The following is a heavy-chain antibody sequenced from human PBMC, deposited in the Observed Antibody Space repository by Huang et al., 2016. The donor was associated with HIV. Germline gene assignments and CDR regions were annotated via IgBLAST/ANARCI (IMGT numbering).Heavy chain of an antibody. V-gene: IGHV1-18*01. Sequence: QIQLMQSGPELKQPGASVKVSCKASGYTFTSYGITCVRQAPGQGTEWMGWLSASSGYTEDAKKFQGRVTLTTDTSTNIADMELRSLRSDDTAKYYCARDPKYHRIGYYRQRRGIDIWGQGTMVIVSS. CDR3: ARDPKYHRIGYYRQRRGIDI. CDR2: LSASSGYT. CDR1: GYTFTSYG. J-gene: IGHJ3*02. D-gene: IGHD3-22*01.